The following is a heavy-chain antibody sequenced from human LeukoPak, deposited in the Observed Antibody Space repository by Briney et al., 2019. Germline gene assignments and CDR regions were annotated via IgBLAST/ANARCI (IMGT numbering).Heavy chain of an antibody. CDR2: IYTSGST. V-gene: IGHV4-4*08. D-gene: IGHD6-6*01. CDR3: ARGVYSSSTIIFDY. J-gene: IGHJ4*02. CDR1: GGSINTHY. Sequence: SETLSLTCTVSGGSINTHYYSWIRQPPGKGLEWIGRIYTSGSTNYNPSLKSRVTISVDTSKNQFSLKLSSVTAADTAVYYCARGVYSSSTIIFDYWGQGTLVTVSS.